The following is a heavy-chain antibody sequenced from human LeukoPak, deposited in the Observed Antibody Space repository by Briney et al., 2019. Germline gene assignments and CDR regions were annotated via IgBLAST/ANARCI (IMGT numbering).Heavy chain of an antibody. CDR2: ISYDGSNK. CDR1: GFTFGSYG. V-gene: IGHV3-30*18. CDR3: AKGPPGEGPYYYYGMDV. J-gene: IGHJ6*02. Sequence: PGGSLRLSCAASGFTFGSYGMHWVRQAPGKGLEWVAVISYDGSNKYYADSVKGRFTISRDNSKNTLYLQMNSLRAEDTAVYYCAKGPPGEGPYYYYGMDVWGQGTTVTVSS. D-gene: IGHD3-10*01.